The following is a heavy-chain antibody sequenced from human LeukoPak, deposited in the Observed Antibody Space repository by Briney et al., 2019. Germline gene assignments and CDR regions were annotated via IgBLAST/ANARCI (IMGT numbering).Heavy chain of an antibody. V-gene: IGHV5-51*01. D-gene: IGHD3-10*01. CDR1: GYSFTSYW. CDR3: ARRVDRGNFDY. CDR2: IHPSNSDT. J-gene: IGHJ4*02. Sequence: GESLKISCKGSGYSFTSYWIGWVRQMPGKGLEWMGIIHPSNSDTRYSPSFKGQVTISADKSISTAYLQWSSLKASDTAMYYCARRVDRGNFDYWGQGTLVTVSS.